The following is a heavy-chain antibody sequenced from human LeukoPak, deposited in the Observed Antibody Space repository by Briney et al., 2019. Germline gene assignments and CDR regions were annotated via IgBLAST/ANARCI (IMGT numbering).Heavy chain of an antibody. J-gene: IGHJ4*02. CDR1: GGAISSGGNY. V-gene: IGHV4-30-4*01. D-gene: IGHD2-21*01. Sequence: SQTLSLTCTVSGGAISSGGNYWSWTRQPPGRGLEWIGYIYYSGSTYYNPSLKSRLTISVDMSKNQFSLKLTSVTAADTAVYFCARHSTRGGDFDYWGQGTLVTVSS. CDR2: IYYSGST. CDR3: ARHSTRGGDFDY.